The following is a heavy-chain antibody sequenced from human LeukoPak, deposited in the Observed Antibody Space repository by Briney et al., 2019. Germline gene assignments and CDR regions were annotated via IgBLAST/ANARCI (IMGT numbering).Heavy chain of an antibody. V-gene: IGHV3-11*01. J-gene: IGHJ4*02. CDR3: ARYRVITNDYFDS. Sequence: PGGSLRLSCAASGFTFGDYYMTWIRQAPGKGREWVSYISNSGNTIKEADSVKGRFTISRDNAQNSLFLQMKSLRAEDTAVYYCARYRVITNDYFDSWGQGTLVTVSS. CDR2: ISNSGNTI. D-gene: IGHD3-16*01. CDR1: GFTFGDYY.